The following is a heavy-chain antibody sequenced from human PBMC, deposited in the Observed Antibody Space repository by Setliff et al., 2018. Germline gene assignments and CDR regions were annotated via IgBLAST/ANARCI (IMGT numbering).Heavy chain of an antibody. CDR3: ARGLHDTSDDYYVGAFDM. CDR2: IYHSGYT. CDR1: GGSISPYY. Sequence: LSLTCTVSGGSISPYYWSWIRQPPGKGLEWIGYIYHSGYTSYNPSLKSRVTLSVDTSKNKSSLRLTSVTAADTALYYCARGLHDTSDDYYVGAFDMWGLGTKVTVSS. V-gene: IGHV4-59*01. J-gene: IGHJ3*02. D-gene: IGHD3-22*01.